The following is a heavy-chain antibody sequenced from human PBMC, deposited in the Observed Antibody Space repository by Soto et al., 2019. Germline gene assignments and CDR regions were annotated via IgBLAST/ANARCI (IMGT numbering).Heavy chain of an antibody. J-gene: IGHJ4*02. V-gene: IGHV4-34*01. CDR1: GGSFSGYY. D-gene: IGHD2-15*01. Sequence: SETLSLTCAVYGGSFSGYYWSWIRQPPGKGLEWIGEINHSGSTNYNPSLKSRVTISVDTSKNQFSLKLSSVTAADTAVYYCARGAFGGYCSGGSCYSVFPGYWGQGTLVTVSS. CDR2: INHSGST. CDR3: ARGAFGGYCSGGSCYSVFPGY.